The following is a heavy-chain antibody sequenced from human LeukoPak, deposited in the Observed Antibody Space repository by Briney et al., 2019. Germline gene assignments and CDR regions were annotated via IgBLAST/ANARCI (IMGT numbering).Heavy chain of an antibody. J-gene: IGHJ5*02. V-gene: IGHV3-74*01. Sequence: PGGSLRLSCAASGFTFSSYWMHWVRQAPGKGLVWVSRINSDGSSTSYADSVKGRFTISRDNAENTLYLQMNSLRAEDTAVYYCASGAVARTNWFDPWGQGTLVTVSS. CDR2: INSDGSST. CDR3: ASGAVARTNWFDP. D-gene: IGHD6-19*01. CDR1: GFTFSSYW.